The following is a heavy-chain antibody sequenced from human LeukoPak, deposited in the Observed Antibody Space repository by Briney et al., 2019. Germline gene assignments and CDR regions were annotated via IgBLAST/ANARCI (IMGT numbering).Heavy chain of an antibody. CDR3: ARAGYSSSWYYYYYYMDV. V-gene: IGHV3-20*04. CDR1: GFTFDDYG. J-gene: IGHJ6*03. Sequence: GGSLRLSCAASGFTFDDYGMSWVRQAPGKGLEWVSGINWNGGSTGYADSVKGRFTISRDNAKNSLYLQMNSLRAGDTALYYCARAGYSSSWYYYYYYMDVWGKGTTVTVSS. CDR2: INWNGGST. D-gene: IGHD6-13*01.